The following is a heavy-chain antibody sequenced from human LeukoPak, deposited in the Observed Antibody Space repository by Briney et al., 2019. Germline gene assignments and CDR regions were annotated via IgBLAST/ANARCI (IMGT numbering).Heavy chain of an antibody. J-gene: IGHJ4*02. CDR2: ISSSGSYI. D-gene: IGHD4-17*01. V-gene: IGHV3-21*01. CDR1: GFTFSSYN. Sequence: GGSLRLSCAASGFTFSSYNIHWVRQAPGKGLEWVSSISSSGSYIYYADSVKGRFTISRNNAKKSLYLQMNSLRAEDTAVYYCAGGDFDYWGQGTLVTVSS. CDR3: AGGDFDY.